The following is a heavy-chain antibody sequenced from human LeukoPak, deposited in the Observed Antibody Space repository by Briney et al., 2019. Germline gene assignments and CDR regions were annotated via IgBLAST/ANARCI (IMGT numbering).Heavy chain of an antibody. V-gene: IGHV3-66*01. CDR2: IYSGGST. Sequence: SGGSLRLSCAASGFTVSSNYMSWVRQAPGKGLEWVSVIYSGGSTYYADSVKGRFTISRDNSKNTLYLQMGSLRAEDMAVYYCARAKWELGERDAFDIWGQGTMVTVSS. D-gene: IGHD1-26*01. J-gene: IGHJ3*02. CDR3: ARAKWELGERDAFDI. CDR1: GFTVSSNY.